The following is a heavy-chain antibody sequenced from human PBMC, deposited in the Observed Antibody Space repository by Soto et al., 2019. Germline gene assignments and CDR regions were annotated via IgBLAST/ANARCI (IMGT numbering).Heavy chain of an antibody. CDR2: IIPIFGTA. V-gene: IGHV1-69*12. J-gene: IGHJ1*01. D-gene: IGHD2-15*01. CDR3: ARGLGYCSGGSCSLEYFQH. Sequence: QVQLVQSGAAVKKPGSSVKVSCKASGGTFSSYAISWVRQAPGQGLEWMGGIIPIFGTANYAQKFQGRVTITADESTSTAYMELSSLRSEDTAVYYCARGLGYCSGGSCSLEYFQHWGQGTLVTVSS. CDR1: GGTFSSYA.